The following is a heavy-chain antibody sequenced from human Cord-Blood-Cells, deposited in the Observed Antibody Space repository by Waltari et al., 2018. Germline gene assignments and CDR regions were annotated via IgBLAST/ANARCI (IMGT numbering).Heavy chain of an antibody. CDR2: INAGNGNT. J-gene: IGHJ6*02. CDR1: GYTFTSYA. Sequence: QVQLVQSGAAVKKPGASVKVSCKASGYTFTSYAMHWVRQAPGQRLEWMGWINAGNGNTKYSQKFQGRVTITRDTSASTAYMELSSLRSEDTAVYYCGAGPSYYYGMDVWGQGTTVTVSS. CDR3: GAGPSYYYGMDV. V-gene: IGHV1-3*01.